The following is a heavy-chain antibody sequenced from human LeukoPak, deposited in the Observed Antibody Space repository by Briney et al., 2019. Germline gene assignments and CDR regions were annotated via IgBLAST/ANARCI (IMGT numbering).Heavy chain of an antibody. D-gene: IGHD2-21*02. J-gene: IGHJ4*02. CDR1: GGSISSDGYY. CDR2: IYYTGST. V-gene: IGHV4-31*03. CDR3: ARQVTVGSFFDY. Sequence: SSETLSLTCTVSGGSISSDGYYWSWIRQHPGKGLEWIGAIYYTGSTYYNPSLKSRATISVDTSKNHFSLKLTSVTAADTAVYYCARQVTVGSFFDYWGQGTLVTVSS.